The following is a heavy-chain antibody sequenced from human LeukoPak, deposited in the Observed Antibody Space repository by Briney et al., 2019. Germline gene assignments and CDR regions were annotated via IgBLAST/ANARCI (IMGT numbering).Heavy chain of an antibody. CDR1: GFDFFTSW. J-gene: IGHJ6*02. CDR3: AKDPVTATPSPTYGMDV. D-gene: IGHD5-12*01. V-gene: IGHV3-23*01. CDR2: ISGSGGST. Sequence: GGSLRLSCEASGFDFFTSWMSWVRQAPGKGLEWVSAISGSGGSTYYADSVKGRFTISRDNPKNTLYLQMNSLRAEDTAVYYCAKDPVTATPSPTYGMDVWGQGTTVTVS.